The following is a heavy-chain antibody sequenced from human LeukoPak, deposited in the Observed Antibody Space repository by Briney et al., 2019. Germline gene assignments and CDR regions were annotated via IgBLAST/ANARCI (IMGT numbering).Heavy chain of an antibody. Sequence: PSETLSLTYTVSGGSVNSGAYYWSWIRQFPGKGLEWIGQIFFTGRTDYNPSLKSRLAISIDTSRDQFSLELSSVSAADTATYYCARDRASGMDYWGQGILVTVSS. D-gene: IGHD3-10*01. V-gene: IGHV4-31*03. CDR1: GGSVNSGAYY. J-gene: IGHJ4*02. CDR3: ARDRASGMDY. CDR2: IFFTGRT.